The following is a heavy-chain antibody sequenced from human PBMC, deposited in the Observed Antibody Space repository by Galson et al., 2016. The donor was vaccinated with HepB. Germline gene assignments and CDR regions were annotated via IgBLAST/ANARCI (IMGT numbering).Heavy chain of an antibody. CDR1: GFSLSNARMA. J-gene: IGHJ4*02. CDR3: ARMVPSIFGVGNDY. CDR2: IFSNDEK. V-gene: IGHV2-26*01. Sequence: PALVKPTQTLTLTCTVSGFSLSNARMAVSWIRQPPGKALEWLAHIFSNDEKSYTSSLKNRLIISKDTSKSQVVLVMTNMDPVDTATYYCARMVPSIFGVGNDYWGQGSLVTVSS. D-gene: IGHD3-3*01.